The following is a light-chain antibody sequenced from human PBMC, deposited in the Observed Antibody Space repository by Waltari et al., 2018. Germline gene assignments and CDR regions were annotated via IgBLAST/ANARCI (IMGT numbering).Light chain of an antibody. CDR1: TGAVTSGHY. V-gene: IGLV7-46*01. CDR2: DTT. Sequence: QAVVTQEPSLTVSPGGTVTLTCGSSTGAVTSGHYPYWFQQKPGQAPRTLIYDTTNKHSWAPARFSGSLLGGKAALTLSGAQPEDEAEYYCLLWYSGARWVFGGGTKLSVL. CDR3: LLWYSGARWV. J-gene: IGLJ3*02.